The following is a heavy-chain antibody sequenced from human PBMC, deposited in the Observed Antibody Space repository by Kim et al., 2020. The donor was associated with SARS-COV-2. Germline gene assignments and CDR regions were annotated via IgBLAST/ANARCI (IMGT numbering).Heavy chain of an antibody. CDR2: ISSTGENT. CDR1: GFIFSRFG. D-gene: IGHD3-10*01. Sequence: GGSLRLSCATSGFIFSRFGMSWVRQAPGKGLEWVSSISSTGENTYYADSVRGRFTISRDSSEKTLYLQMNSLRAEDTAIYFCANDLAATYYPLDYWGQR. J-gene: IGHJ4*02. V-gene: IGHV3-23*01. CDR3: ANDLAATYYPLDY.